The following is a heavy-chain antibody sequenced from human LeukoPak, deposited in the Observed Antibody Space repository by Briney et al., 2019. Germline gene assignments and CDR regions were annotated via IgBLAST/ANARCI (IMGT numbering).Heavy chain of an antibody. D-gene: IGHD4-11*01. Sequence: GGSLRLSCAASGFTFRSYSMNWVRQAPGRGLEWVSSISSSSRYIYYADSMKGRFTISRDNSKNLLYLQMNSLRAEDTAVYYCARGRVYSNYFDYWGQGTLVTVSS. CDR1: GFTFRSYS. CDR2: ISSSSRYI. J-gene: IGHJ4*02. CDR3: ARGRVYSNYFDY. V-gene: IGHV3-21*06.